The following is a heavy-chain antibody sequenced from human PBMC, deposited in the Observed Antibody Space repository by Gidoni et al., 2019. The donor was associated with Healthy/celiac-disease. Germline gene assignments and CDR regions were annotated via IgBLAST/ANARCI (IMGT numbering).Heavy chain of an antibody. J-gene: IGHJ4*02. CDR2: ISSSSSYI. V-gene: IGHV3-21*01. CDR3: ARGSGYSSGWDKAFDY. CDR1: GFTFSSNS. D-gene: IGHD6-19*01. Sequence: EVQLVESGGGLVKPGGSLRLSCAASGFTFSSNSMNWVRQAPGKGLEWVSSISSSSSYIYYADSVKGRFTISRDNAKNSLYLQMNSLRAEDTAVYYCARGSGYSSGWDKAFDYWGQGTLVTVSS.